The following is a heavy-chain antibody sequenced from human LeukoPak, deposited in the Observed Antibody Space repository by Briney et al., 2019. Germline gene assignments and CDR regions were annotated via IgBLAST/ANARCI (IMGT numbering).Heavy chain of an antibody. V-gene: IGHV1-2*02. CDR2: INPHSGGK. J-gene: IGHJ4*02. CDR3: ARPRGSSGWLDY. D-gene: IGHD6-19*01. CDR1: GGTFTNYA. Sequence: ASVKLSFKASGGTFTNYAISWVRHPPGQGLERMGWINPHSGGKNYAKKFQGRVTMTRDTSISTAYMELSRLRSADTAVYYCARPRGSSGWLDYWGQGTPVTVSS.